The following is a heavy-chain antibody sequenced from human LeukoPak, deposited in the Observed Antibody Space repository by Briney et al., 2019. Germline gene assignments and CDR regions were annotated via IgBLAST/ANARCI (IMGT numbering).Heavy chain of an antibody. Sequence: GASVKVSCKASGYTFTSYYMHWVRQAPGQGLEWMGWINPNSGGTNYAQKFQGWVTMTRDTSISTAYIELGRLRSDDTAVYYCARGNTMVRGANGIDAFDIWGQGTMVTVSS. J-gene: IGHJ3*02. CDR2: INPNSGGT. CDR1: GYTFTSYY. D-gene: IGHD3-10*01. V-gene: IGHV1-2*04. CDR3: ARGNTMVRGANGIDAFDI.